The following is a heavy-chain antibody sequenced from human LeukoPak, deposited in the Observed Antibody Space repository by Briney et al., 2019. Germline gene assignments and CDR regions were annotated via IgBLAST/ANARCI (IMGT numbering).Heavy chain of an antibody. CDR3: ARPSESSGYYSHDAFDI. CDR1: GYIFTNYW. J-gene: IGHJ3*02. D-gene: IGHD3-22*01. CDR2: IQPRDSDT. Sequence: GESLKISCKASGYIFTNYWIGWVRQMPGKGLEWMGIIQPRDSDTRYSPSFQGRVTFPADKSINTAYLQWSSLKASDTAMYYCARPSESSGYYSHDAFDIWGPGTVVTVSS. V-gene: IGHV5-51*01.